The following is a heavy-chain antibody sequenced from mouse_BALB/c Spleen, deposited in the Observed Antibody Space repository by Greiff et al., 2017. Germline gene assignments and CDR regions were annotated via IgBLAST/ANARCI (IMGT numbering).Heavy chain of an antibody. CDR2: ISTYYGDA. CDR1: GYTFTDYA. CDR3: ARALRDLPPWFAY. J-gene: IGHJ3*01. V-gene: IGHV1S137*01. Sequence: VQLQQSGAELVRPGVSVKISCKGSGYTFTDYAMHWVKQSHAKSLEWIGVISTYYGDASYNQKFKGKATMTVDKSSSTAYMELARLTSEDSAIYYCARALRDLPPWFAYWGQGTLVTVSA. D-gene: IGHD5-1*01.